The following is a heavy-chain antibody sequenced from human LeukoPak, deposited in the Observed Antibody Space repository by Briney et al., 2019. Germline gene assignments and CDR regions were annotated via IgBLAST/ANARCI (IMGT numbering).Heavy chain of an antibody. J-gene: IGHJ4*02. D-gene: IGHD3-22*01. V-gene: IGHV3-21*06. CDR1: GFTFSTFC. CDR2: INSGSSYI. CDR3: ARAATYYFDSGVYYYLPLDY. Sequence: SGGSLRLSCAASGFTFSTFCMTWVRQAPGKGLEWVSSINSGSSYIYYGDSVKGRFIISRDNAKNSLYLQMNTLRAEDTAVYYCARAATYYFDSGVYYYLPLDYWGQGTLVTVSS.